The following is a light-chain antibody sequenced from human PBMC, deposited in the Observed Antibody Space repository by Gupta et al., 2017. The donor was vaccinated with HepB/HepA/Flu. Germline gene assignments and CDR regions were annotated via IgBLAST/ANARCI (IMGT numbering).Light chain of an antibody. J-gene: IGKJ5*01. CDR2: DVS. Sequence: EIVLTQSPATLSLSPGERATLSCRASQTMSDYLVGYQQKPGQAPRLIMYDVSKRATGIPARFSGGGSGPXFTLIIXSLEPEDFGIYSCQQRSNCFITFGXGTPVEI. CDR3: QQRSNCFIT. V-gene: IGKV3-11*01. CDR1: QTMSDY.